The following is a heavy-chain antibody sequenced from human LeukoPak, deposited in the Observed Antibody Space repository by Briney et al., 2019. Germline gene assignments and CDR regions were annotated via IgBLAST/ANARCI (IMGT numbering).Heavy chain of an antibody. Sequence: GGSLRLSCAASGFTFSNFGMNWVRQAPGKGLEWISYICDSCNTNYYADSVKGRFTISRDNSKNTLYLQMNSLRAEDTAVYYCAKEGELGSFDYWGQGTLVTVSS. V-gene: IGHV3-23*01. CDR3: AKEGELGSFDY. J-gene: IGHJ4*02. CDR2: ICDSCNTN. CDR1: GFTFSNFG. D-gene: IGHD1-26*01.